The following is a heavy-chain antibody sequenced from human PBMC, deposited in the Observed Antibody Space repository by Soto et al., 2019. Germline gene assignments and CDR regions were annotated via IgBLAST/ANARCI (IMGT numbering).Heavy chain of an antibody. CDR2: INHSGST. CDR1: GVSFSVYY. V-gene: IGHV4-34*01. D-gene: IGHD3-10*01. Sequence: QVQLQQWGAGLLKPSETLSLTCTVYGVSFSVYYWSWIRQPPGKGLEWTGEINHSGSTNYNPSLKSRVTISVDTSKNQFSLKPSSVTAADTAVYYCARGLPWGYGSGTYYLDYWGQGTLLTVSS. CDR3: ARGLPWGYGSGTYYLDY. J-gene: IGHJ4*02.